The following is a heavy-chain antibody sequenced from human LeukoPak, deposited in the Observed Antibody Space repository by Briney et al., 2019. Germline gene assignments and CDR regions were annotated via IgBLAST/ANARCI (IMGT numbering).Heavy chain of an antibody. CDR2: ISSNGGST. CDR3: ARGFTYGSRESYYFDY. D-gene: IGHD3-10*01. J-gene: IGHJ4*02. Sequence: PGGSLRLSCAASGFTFSNAWMTWVRQAPGKGLEYVSAISSNGGSTFYANSVKGRFTISRDNSKNTLYLQMNSLRAEDTAVYYCARGFTYGSRESYYFDYWGQGTLVTVSS. CDR1: GFTFSNAW. V-gene: IGHV3-64*01.